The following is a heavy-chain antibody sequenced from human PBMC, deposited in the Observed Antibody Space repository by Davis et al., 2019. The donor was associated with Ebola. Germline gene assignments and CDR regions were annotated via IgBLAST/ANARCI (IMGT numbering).Heavy chain of an antibody. J-gene: IGHJ4*02. Sequence: QVSCKGSGYSFTSYWIGWVRQMPGKGLEWLGIIYPGDSDTRYSPSFQGQVTISADKSISTAYLQWSSLKASDTAMYYCAKQTNCIGSSCYGSFDFWGQGTLVTVSS. D-gene: IGHD2-15*01. CDR1: GYSFTSYW. CDR3: AKQTNCIGSSCYGSFDF. V-gene: IGHV5-51*01. CDR2: IYPGDSDT.